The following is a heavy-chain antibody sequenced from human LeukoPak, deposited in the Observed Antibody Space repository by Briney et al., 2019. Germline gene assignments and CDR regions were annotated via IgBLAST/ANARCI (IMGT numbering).Heavy chain of an antibody. J-gene: IGHJ6*02. D-gene: IGHD5-18*01. Sequence: PSQTLSLTCTVSGGSISSYYWSWIRQPPGKGLEWIGYIYYSGSTNYNPSLKSRVTISVDTSKNQFSLKLSSVTAADTAVYYCARVSRGYSYFYYYYGMDVWGQGTTVTVSS. CDR3: ARVSRGYSYFYYYYGMDV. CDR1: GGSISSYY. CDR2: IYYSGST. V-gene: IGHV4-59*01.